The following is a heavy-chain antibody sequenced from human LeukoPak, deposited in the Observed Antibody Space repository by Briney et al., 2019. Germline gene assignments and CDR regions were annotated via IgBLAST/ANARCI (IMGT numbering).Heavy chain of an antibody. CDR3: ARDRASGYDMDY. J-gene: IGHJ4*02. CDR1: GYTFTGYY. V-gene: IGHV1-2*02. CDR2: INPNSGGT. D-gene: IGHD5-12*01. Sequence: ASVKVSCKASGYTFTGYYMHWVRQAPGQGLEWMGWINPNSGGTNYAQKFQGRVTMTRDTPISTAYMELSRLRSDDTAVYYCARDRASGYDMDYWGQGTLVTVSS.